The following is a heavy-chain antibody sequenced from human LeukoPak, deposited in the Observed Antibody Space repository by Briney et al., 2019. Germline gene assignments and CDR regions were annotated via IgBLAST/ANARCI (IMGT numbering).Heavy chain of an antibody. CDR2: INPNSGGT. CDR3: ARDSGSSVTPDY. Sequence: ASVKVSCKASGYTFTGYYMHWVRQAPGQGLEWMGWINPNSGGTNYAQKFQGRVTMTRDTSISTAYMELSRLRSDDTAVYYCARDSGSSVTPDYWGQGTLVTVSS. J-gene: IGHJ4*02. V-gene: IGHV1-2*02. CDR1: GYTFTGYY. D-gene: IGHD4-11*01.